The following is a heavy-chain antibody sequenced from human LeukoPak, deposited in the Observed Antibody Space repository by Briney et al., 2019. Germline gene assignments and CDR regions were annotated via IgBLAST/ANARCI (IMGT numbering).Heavy chain of an antibody. CDR1: GGSFSGYY. V-gene: IGHV4-34*01. CDR2: INHSGST. Sequence: SETLSLTCAVYGGSFSGYYWSWIRQPPGKGLEWIGEINHSGSTNYNPSLKSRVTISVDTSRNQFSLKLSSVTAADTAVYYCARGVSLGFLKWPRAKNWYFDLWGRGTLVTVSS. J-gene: IGHJ2*01. CDR3: ARGVSLGFLKWPRAKNWYFDL. D-gene: IGHD3-3*01.